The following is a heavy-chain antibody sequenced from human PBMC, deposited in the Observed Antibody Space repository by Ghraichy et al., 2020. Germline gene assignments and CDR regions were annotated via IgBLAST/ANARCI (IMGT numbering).Heavy chain of an antibody. CDR1: GGSFSGYY. CDR3: ATASTGTARRPPYYYGMDV. J-gene: IGHJ6*02. V-gene: IGHV4-34*01. D-gene: IGHD1-1*01. Sequence: SETLSLTCAVYGGSFSGYYWSWIRQPPGKGLEWIGEINNSGSTNYNPSLKSRVTISVDTSKNQFSLKLSSVTAADTAVYYCATASTGTARRPPYYYGMDVWGQGTTVTVSS. CDR2: INNSGST.